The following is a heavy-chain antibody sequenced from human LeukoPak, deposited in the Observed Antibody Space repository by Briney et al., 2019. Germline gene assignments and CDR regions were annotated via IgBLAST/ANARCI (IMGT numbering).Heavy chain of an antibody. D-gene: IGHD7-27*01. V-gene: IGHV1-18*01. Sequence: ASVNVSCKATGYTFTSYGISWVRQAPGQGLEWMGWISSNSDNTNYAQKLQGRVTMTTVTSTSTAYMELRSLRSDDTALYFCARDWGSIKVIADYWGQGTLVTVSS. CDR1: GYTFTSYG. CDR2: ISSNSDNT. CDR3: ARDWGSIKVIADY. J-gene: IGHJ4*02.